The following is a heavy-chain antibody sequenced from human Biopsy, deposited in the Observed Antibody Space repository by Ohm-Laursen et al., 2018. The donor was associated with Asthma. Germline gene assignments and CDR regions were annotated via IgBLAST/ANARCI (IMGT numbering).Heavy chain of an antibody. D-gene: IGHD6-6*01. J-gene: IGHJ4*02. CDR3: ARGYDSSS. CDR1: GFTFSHYW. CDR2: INGDGSST. V-gene: IGHV3-74*01. Sequence: SLRLSCAASGFTFSHYWMHWVRQAPGKGLVWVSRINGDGSSTSYADSVKGRFTISRDNAKKKLSLQMNSLRAEDTAVYYCARGYDSSSRGQGTPVTVSS.